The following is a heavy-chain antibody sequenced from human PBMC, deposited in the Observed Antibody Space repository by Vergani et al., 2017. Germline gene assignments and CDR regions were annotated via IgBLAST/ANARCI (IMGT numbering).Heavy chain of an antibody. CDR1: GFTFSSYW. CDR2: IKQDGSEK. J-gene: IGHJ6*02. V-gene: IGHV3-7*01. D-gene: IGHD3-9*01. CDR3: ARVDPGPYYGMDV. Sequence: EVQLVESGGGLVQPGGSLRLSCAASGFTFSSYWMSWVRQAPGKGLEWVANIKQDGSEKYYVDSVKGRFTISRDNAKNSLYLQMNSLRAEDTAVYYCARVDPGPYYGMDVWGQGTTVTVSS.